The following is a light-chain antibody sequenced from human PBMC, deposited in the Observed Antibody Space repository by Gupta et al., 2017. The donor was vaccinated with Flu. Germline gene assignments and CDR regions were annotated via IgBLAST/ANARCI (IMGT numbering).Light chain of an antibody. J-gene: IGLJ1*01. V-gene: IGLV5-45*02. CDR3: MIWHSGAYV. CDR2: YTSDSDK. CDR1: SGINVETYR. Sequence: CTLRSGINVETYRIYWFQQKPGSPPQYPPRYTSDSDKQQGSGVPSRFSGSKDASATAAILLISGLQAEDEADYYSMIWHSGAYVFGTGTEVTVL.